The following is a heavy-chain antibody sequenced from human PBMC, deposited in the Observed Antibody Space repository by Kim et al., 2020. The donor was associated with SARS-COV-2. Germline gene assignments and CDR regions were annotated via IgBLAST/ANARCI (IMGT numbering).Heavy chain of an antibody. V-gene: IGHV3-74*01. CDR2: RRT. D-gene: IGHD1-26*01. J-gene: IGHJ4*02. Sequence: RRTSYADAVKGRFTISRDNAKNTLDLQMNSMRLDDTAVYFWATGRYWEILYWGRGTLVTVFS. CDR3: ATGRYWEILY.